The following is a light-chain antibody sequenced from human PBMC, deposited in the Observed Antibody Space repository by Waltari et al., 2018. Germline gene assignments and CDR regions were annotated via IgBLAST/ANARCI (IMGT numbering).Light chain of an antibody. CDR2: EVS. CDR3: CSHTKMDTWV. J-gene: IGLJ3*02. Sequence: QSALTQPASMSASPGQSLPISCVGTPSNITYYPRFSWYQQFPGEVPKLLLDEVSNRPSGIASRFSGTKSGTTAFLSISGLQPEDEADYYCCSHTKMDTWVFGGGTTLTVL. CDR1: PSNITYYPR. V-gene: IGLV2-14*01.